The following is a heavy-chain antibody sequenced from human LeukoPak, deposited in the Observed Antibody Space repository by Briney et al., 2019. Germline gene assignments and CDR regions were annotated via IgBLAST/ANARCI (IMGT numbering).Heavy chain of an antibody. CDR3: ARAASYYGSGSFYPYYFDY. CDR2: INPNSGGT. D-gene: IGHD3-10*01. J-gene: IGHJ4*02. Sequence: ASVTVSCKASGYTFTGYYIHWVRQAPGQGLEWMGWINPNSGGTNYAQEFQGRVTMTRDTSISTAYMELRRLRSDDTAVYYCARAASYYGSGSFYPYYFDYWGQGTLATVSS. CDR1: GYTFTGYY. V-gene: IGHV1-2*02.